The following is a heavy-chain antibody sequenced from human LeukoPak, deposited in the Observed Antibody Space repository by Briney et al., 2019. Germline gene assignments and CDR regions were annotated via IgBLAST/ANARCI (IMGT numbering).Heavy chain of an antibody. CDR2: ISSSGRTV. J-gene: IGHJ6*02. Sequence: GGSLRLSCAASGFTFSDYYINWIRQAPGKGLEWLSYISSSGRTVHYADSVKGRFTISRDNAQKLLYLQMNSLRAEDTAIYYCARDLNTGMDVWGRGTTVTVSS. V-gene: IGHV3-11*01. D-gene: IGHD2/OR15-2a*01. CDR3: ARDLNTGMDV. CDR1: GFTFSDYY.